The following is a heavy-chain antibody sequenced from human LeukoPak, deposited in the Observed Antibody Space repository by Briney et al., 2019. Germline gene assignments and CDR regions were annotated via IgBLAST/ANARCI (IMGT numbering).Heavy chain of an antibody. V-gene: IGHV3-30*18. CDR1: GFTFSSYG. CDR2: ISYDGSNK. J-gene: IGHJ4*02. CDR3: AKDKQWLVQIDY. Sequence: PGGSLRLSCAASGFTFSSYGMSWVRQAPGKGLEWVAVISYDGSNKYYADSVKGRFTISRDNSKNTLYLQMNSLRAEDTAVYYCAKDKQWLVQIDYWGQGTLVTVSS. D-gene: IGHD6-19*01.